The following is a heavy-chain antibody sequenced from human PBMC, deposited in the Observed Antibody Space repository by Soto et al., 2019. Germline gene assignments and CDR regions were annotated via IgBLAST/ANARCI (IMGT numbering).Heavy chain of an antibody. J-gene: IGHJ4*02. CDR2: ITDSGGST. CDR3: AKLYWNPRYFDY. V-gene: IGHV3-23*01. D-gene: IGHD1-1*01. Sequence: GGSLRLSCAASGFTFSSAAMAWVRQAPGKGLEWVSSITDSGGSTDYADSVKGRFTISRDNSRNTLYLQMNSLRADDTAVYYCAKLYWNPRYFDYWGQGTRVTVSS. CDR1: GFTFSSAA.